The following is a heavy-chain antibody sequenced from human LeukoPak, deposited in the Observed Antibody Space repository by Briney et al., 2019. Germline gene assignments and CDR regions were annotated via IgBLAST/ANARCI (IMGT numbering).Heavy chain of an antibody. V-gene: IGHV3-74*01. Sequence: GGSLRLSCAASGFTFSSYWMHWVRQAPGKGLVWVSHIKTDGSSTRYADSVKGRFTISRDNAKNTLYLQMNSLRAEDTAVYYCARMAPFGSYFDYWGQGTLVTVSS. CDR2: IKTDGSST. D-gene: IGHD3-16*01. J-gene: IGHJ4*02. CDR1: GFTFSSYW. CDR3: ARMAPFGSYFDY.